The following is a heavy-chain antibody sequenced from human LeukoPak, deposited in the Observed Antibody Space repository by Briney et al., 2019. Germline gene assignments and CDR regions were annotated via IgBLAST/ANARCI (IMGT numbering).Heavy chain of an antibody. CDR1: GYTFTSYD. Sequence: AASVKVSCKASGYTFTSYDINWVRQATGQGLEWMGWVNPNSGNTGYAQKFQGRVTMTRNISISTAYMELSSLRSEDTAVYYCAREVATDYYYYYGMDVWGQGTTVTVSS. V-gene: IGHV1-8*01. J-gene: IGHJ6*02. D-gene: IGHD5-12*01. CDR2: VNPNSGNT. CDR3: AREVATDYYYYYGMDV.